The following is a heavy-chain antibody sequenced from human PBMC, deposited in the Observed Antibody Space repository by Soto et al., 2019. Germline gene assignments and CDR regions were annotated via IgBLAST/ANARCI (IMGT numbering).Heavy chain of an antibody. D-gene: IGHD3-10*01. V-gene: IGHV3-74*01. CDR3: ARGPTGWFGYDY. CDR1: GFTFSSSW. Sequence: EVQLVESGGGLVQPGGSLRLSCAASGFTFSSSWMHWVRQAPGKGLVWVSRINSGASTTNYADSVKSRFTISKDNARNTLYLQMDRLTADDTSVYYCARGPTGWFGYDYWGQGTLVTVSS. CDR2: INSGASTT. J-gene: IGHJ4*02.